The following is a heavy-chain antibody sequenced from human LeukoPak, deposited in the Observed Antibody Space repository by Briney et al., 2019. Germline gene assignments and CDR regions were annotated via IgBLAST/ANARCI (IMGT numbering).Heavy chain of an antibody. V-gene: IGHV7-4-1*02. CDR2: INTNTWNP. D-gene: IGHD1-1*01. J-gene: IGHJ4*02. Sequence: SVKVSFKTVGYLFTRYVLDWVRQAPAQGLEWMVWINTNTWNPTYAQDFTGRIVLSLDTSFSTAYLQISSLKAEDTAIYYCAKATGTLGNWGQGNLVTVSS. CDR3: AKATGTLGN. CDR1: GYLFTRYV.